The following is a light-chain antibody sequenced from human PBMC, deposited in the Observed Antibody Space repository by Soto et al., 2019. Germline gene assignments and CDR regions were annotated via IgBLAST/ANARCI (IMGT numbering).Light chain of an antibody. V-gene: IGKV1-5*03. Sequence: DIQMTQSPSTLSASVGDRVTITCRASQSISSWLAWYQQKPGKAPKLLSYKASSLESGVPSRFSGSGSGTESTLTISSLQPDDFATYYCQQYNSHRRTFGQGTKVEI. J-gene: IGKJ1*01. CDR2: KAS. CDR1: QSISSW. CDR3: QQYNSHRRT.